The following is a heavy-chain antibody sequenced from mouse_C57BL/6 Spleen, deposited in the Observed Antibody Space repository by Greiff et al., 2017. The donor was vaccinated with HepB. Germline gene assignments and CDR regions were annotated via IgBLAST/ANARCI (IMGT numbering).Heavy chain of an antibody. J-gene: IGHJ1*03. Sequence: QVQLKQSGPELVKPGASVKISCKASGYAFSSSWMNWVKQRPGKGLEWIGRIYPGDGDTNYNGKFKGKATLTADKSSSTAYMQLSSLTSEDSAVYFCARENYSNRYWYFDVWGTGTTVTVSS. D-gene: IGHD2-5*01. CDR3: ARENYSNRYWYFDV. CDR1: GYAFSSSW. CDR2: IYPGDGDT. V-gene: IGHV1-82*01.